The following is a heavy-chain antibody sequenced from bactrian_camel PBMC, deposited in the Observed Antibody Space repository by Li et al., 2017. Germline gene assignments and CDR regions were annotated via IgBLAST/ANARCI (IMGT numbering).Heavy chain of an antibody. V-gene: IGHV3S11*01. CDR2: IGSVSTNV. CDR3: VTLHTTYGVNG. Sequence: VQLVESGGGLVQPGGSLRLSCAASKFTFSSYSMSWVRQAPGKGLEWVSRIGSVSTNVAYADSVNGRFTISRDNAKNTVYLQMNSLRSEDTALYYCVTLHTTYGVNGWGQGTQVTVS. CDR1: KFTFSSYS. J-gene: IGHJ4*01. D-gene: IGHD2*01.